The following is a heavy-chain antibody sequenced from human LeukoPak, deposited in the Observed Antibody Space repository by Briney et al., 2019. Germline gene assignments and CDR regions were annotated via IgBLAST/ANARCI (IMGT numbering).Heavy chain of an antibody. V-gene: IGHV4-61*01. J-gene: IGHJ3*02. CDR3: ARGGHSWWYDFDT. CDR2: VYYSGST. D-gene: IGHD2-15*01. Sequence: PSETLSLTCTVSGGSVSRVSLYWAWIRQSPGRGLEWIGYVYYSGSTNYNPSLKSRVSISIDTSKNQFSLKLNSVTAADTAVYYCARGGHSWWYDFDTWGQGTMVTVSS. CDR1: GGSVSRVSLY.